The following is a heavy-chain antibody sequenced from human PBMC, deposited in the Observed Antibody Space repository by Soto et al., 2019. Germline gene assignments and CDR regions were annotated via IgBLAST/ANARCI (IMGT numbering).Heavy chain of an antibody. CDR2: IIPIFGTA. J-gene: IGHJ4*02. V-gene: IGHV1-69*13. D-gene: IGHD3-9*01. Sequence: ASVKVSCKASGGTFSSYAISWVRQAPGQGLEWMGGIIPIFGTANYAQKFQGRVTITADESTSTAYMELSSLRSEDTAVYYCASASGVLRYFDWFPAIDYRGQGTLVTVSS. CDR1: GGTFSSYA. CDR3: ASASGVLRYFDWFPAIDY.